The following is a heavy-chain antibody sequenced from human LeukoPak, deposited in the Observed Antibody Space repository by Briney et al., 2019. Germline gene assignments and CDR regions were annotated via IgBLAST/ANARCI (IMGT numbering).Heavy chain of an antibody. CDR1: GDSVSSNSAA. Sequence: SQTLSLTCAISGDSVSSNSAAWNWIRQSPSRGLEWLGRAYYRSKWYNDYAVSVKSRITINPDTSKNQFSLQLNSVTPEDTAVYYCARRIAVAGTIAFDIWGQGTMVTVSS. V-gene: IGHV6-1*01. D-gene: IGHD6-19*01. CDR2: AYYRSKWYN. CDR3: ARRIAVAGTIAFDI. J-gene: IGHJ3*02.